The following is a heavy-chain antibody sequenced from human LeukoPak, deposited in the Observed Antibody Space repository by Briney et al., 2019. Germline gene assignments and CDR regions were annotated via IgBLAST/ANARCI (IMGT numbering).Heavy chain of an antibody. V-gene: IGHV4-30-2*01. CDR2: NYARGST. D-gene: IGHD7-27*01. CDR1: GCFHRSGFCH. J-gene: IGHJ4*02. Sequence: SETVSLTCAVCGCFHRSGFCHWIWIPQPPGKGLEGIGYNYARGSTYYNPSLQSSVILALDKSANQFSLNLRSVTAADTAVYYCARFSPRAMGNYLDFWGQGTLVTVSS. CDR3: ARFSPRAMGNYLDF.